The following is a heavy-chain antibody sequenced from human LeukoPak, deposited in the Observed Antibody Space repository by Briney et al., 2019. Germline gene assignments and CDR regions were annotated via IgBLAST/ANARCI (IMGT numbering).Heavy chain of an antibody. CDR1: GGSISSSSYY. J-gene: IGHJ4*02. CDR2: IYYSGST. CDR3: ARHTTVTTHLHY. V-gene: IGHV4-39*07. D-gene: IGHD4-17*01. Sequence: SETLSLTCTVSGGSISSSSYYWGWTRQPPGKGLEWIGSIYYSGSTSYNPSLKTRVTISVDTSKNQFSLKLNSVTAADTAVYYCARHTTVTTHLHYWGQGTLVTVSS.